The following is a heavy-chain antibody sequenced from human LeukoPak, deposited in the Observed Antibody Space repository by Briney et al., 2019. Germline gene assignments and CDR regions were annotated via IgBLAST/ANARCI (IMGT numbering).Heavy chain of an antibody. Sequence: SETLSLTCTVSGGSTSSSNFYWGWIRQPPGVGLEWIGGIHYSGNTYYNPSLKSRVTISVDTSKNQFSLKLSSVTAADTAVYYCARRYYYDSSNDYWGQGTLVTVSS. V-gene: IGHV4-39*07. CDR2: IHYSGNT. D-gene: IGHD3-22*01. J-gene: IGHJ4*02. CDR1: GGSTSSSNFY. CDR3: ARRYYYDSSNDY.